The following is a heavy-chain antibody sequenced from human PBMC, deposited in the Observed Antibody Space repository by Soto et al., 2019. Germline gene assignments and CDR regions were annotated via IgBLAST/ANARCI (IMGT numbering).Heavy chain of an antibody. CDR1: GDSISSSTYY. Sequence: PSETLSLTCTVSGDSISSSTYYWGWIRQPPGKGLEWIGSMFYSGNTYYNPSLKSRVTISVDRSKNQFSLKLTSVTAADTAVYYCARVPSPWGQGTLVTVSS. V-gene: IGHV4-39*07. J-gene: IGHJ5*02. CDR2: MFYSGNT. CDR3: ARVPSP.